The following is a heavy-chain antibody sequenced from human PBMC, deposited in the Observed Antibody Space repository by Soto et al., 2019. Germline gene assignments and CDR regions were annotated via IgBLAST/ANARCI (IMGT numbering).Heavy chain of an antibody. CDR3: ARDATSSTWYSWFDP. V-gene: IGHV1-69*13. J-gene: IGHJ5*02. Sequence: ASVKVSCKASGGTFSSYAISWVRQAPGQGLEWMGGIIPIFGTANYAQKFQGRVTITADESTSTAYMELSSLRSADTAVYYCARDATSSTWYSWFDPWGQGTLVTVSS. CDR1: GGTFSSYA. D-gene: IGHD6-13*01. CDR2: IIPIFGTA.